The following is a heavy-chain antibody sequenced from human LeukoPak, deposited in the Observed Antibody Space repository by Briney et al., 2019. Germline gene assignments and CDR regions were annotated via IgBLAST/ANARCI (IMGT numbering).Heavy chain of an antibody. CDR1: GFTFSSYG. D-gene: IGHD5-24*01. Sequence: GGSLRLSCAASGFTFSSYGMYWVRQAPGKGLEWVAFIRYDGSNKYYADSVKGRFTVSRDNSKNTLYLQMKSLRAEDTAVYYCAKEPHPVEMATITDYWGQGTLVTVSS. CDR3: AKEPHPVEMATITDY. CDR2: IRYDGSNK. J-gene: IGHJ4*02. V-gene: IGHV3-30*02.